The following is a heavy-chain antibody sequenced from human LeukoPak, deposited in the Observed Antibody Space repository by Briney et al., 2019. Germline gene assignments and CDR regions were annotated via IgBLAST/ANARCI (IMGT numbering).Heavy chain of an antibody. V-gene: IGHV4-34*01. CDR1: GGSFSGCY. Sequence: SETLSLTCAVYGGSFSGCYWSWIRQPPGKGLEWIGEINHSGSTNYNPSLKSRVTISVDTSKNQFSLKLSSVTAADTAVYYCARGAILRYFDRRVYYYYYMDVWGKGTTVTVSS. CDR3: ARGAILRYFDRRVYYYYYMDV. J-gene: IGHJ6*03. D-gene: IGHD3-9*01. CDR2: INHSGST.